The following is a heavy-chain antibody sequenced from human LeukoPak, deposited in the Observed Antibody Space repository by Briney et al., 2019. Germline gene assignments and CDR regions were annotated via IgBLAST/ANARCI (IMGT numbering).Heavy chain of an antibody. CDR2: ISLSSGSI. CDR3: ARYSTSDAFDI. CDR1: GFTFSSYS. V-gene: IGHV3-48*01. J-gene: IGHJ3*02. Sequence: GGSLRLSCAASGFTFSSYSMNWVRQAPGKGLEWVSCISLSSGSIYYADSVKGRFTISRDNAKNSLYLQMNSLKGEDTAVYYCARYSTSDAFDIWGQGTMVSVSS. D-gene: IGHD6-6*01.